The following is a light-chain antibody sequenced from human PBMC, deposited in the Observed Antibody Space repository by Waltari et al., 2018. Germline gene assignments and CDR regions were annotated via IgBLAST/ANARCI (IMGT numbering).Light chain of an antibody. J-gene: IGKJ3*01. CDR1: ESLLSPSNNMNY. Sequence: DIVMTQSPDSLAVSLGERATITCHSSESLLSPSNNMNYLAWYQPRPGQPPRLLIYLTSTRDSGVPDRFSGSGSGTDFTLTISSLQTEDVATYFCQQYFRGPISFGPGTKLEMK. CDR3: QQYFRGPIS. CDR2: LTS. V-gene: IGKV4-1*01.